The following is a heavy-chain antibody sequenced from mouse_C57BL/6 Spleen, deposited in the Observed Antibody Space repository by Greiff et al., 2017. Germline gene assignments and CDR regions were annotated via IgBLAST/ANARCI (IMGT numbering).Heavy chain of an antibody. CDR2: LLPGSGST. CDR3: ARRDGYTWFAY. V-gene: IGHV1-9*01. D-gene: IGHD2-3*01. CDR1: GYTFTGYW. J-gene: IGHJ3*01. Sequence: VQRVESGAELMKPGASVKLSCKATGYTFTGYWIEWVKQRPGHGLEWIGELLPGSGSTYYNEKFKGKATFTADTSSNTAYMQLSSLTTEDSAIYYCARRDGYTWFAYWGQGTLVTVSA.